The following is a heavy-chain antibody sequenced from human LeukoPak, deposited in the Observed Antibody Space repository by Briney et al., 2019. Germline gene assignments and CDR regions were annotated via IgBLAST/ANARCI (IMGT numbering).Heavy chain of an antibody. Sequence: PGGSLRPSCAASGFTFSSYAMHWVRQAPGRGLEYVAAITSSGSSTFHANSVKGRFTISRDNSKNTLYLQMGSLRPEDMAVYFCTRGPGYDYVWGTYRADYWGQGTLVTVSS. CDR2: ITSSGSST. V-gene: IGHV3-64*01. CDR3: TRGPGYDYVWGTYRADY. CDR1: GFTFSSYA. D-gene: IGHD3-16*02. J-gene: IGHJ4*02.